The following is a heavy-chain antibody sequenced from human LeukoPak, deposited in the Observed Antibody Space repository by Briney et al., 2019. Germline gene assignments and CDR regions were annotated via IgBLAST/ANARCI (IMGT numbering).Heavy chain of an antibody. D-gene: IGHD3-3*01. CDR2: INHSGST. CDR1: GGSFSGYY. J-gene: IGHJ4*02. CDR3: ASRDLNDFWSGYYFDY. Sequence: PSETLFLTCAVYGGSFSGYYWSWIRQPPGKGLEWIGEINHSGSTNYNPSLKSRVTISVDTSKNQFSLKLSSVTAADTAVYYCASRDLNDFWSGYYFDYWGQGTLVTVSS. V-gene: IGHV4-34*01.